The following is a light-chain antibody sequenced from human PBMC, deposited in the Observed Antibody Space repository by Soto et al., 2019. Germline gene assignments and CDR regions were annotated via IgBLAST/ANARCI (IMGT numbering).Light chain of an antibody. V-gene: IGKV1-39*01. Sequence: DIQITQSPSSLSASVGDRVTIACRASQSISSYLNWYQQKPGKAPKLLIYAASSLQSGVPSRFSGSGSGTDFTLTISSLQPEDVAAYYCQKADSFPLTFGGGTKVDIK. CDR2: AAS. CDR1: QSISSY. CDR3: QKADSFPLT. J-gene: IGKJ4*01.